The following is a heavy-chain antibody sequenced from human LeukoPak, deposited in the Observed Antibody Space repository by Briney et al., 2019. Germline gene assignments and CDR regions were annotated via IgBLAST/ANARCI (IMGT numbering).Heavy chain of an antibody. D-gene: IGHD3-10*01. CDR3: AGRRGDPYYYDSGTGTDAFDI. CDR2: IYTSGST. V-gene: IGHV4-4*07. CDR1: GGSISGYY. Sequence: SETLSLTCTVSGGSISGYYWSWTRQPAGKGLEWTGRIYTSGSTNYNPSLESRVTLSVDTSKNQLSLTLTSVTAADTAVYYCAGRRGDPYYYDSGTGTDAFDIWGQGTMITVSS. J-gene: IGHJ3*02.